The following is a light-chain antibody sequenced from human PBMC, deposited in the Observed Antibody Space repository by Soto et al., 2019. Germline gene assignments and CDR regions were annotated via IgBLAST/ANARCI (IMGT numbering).Light chain of an antibody. J-gene: IGLJ1*01. CDR1: SSDVGTYNF. CDR3: CSYVGSYTSYV. V-gene: IGLV2-11*01. Sequence: QSMLTQPRSVSGSPGQSVTISCTGTSSDVGTYNFVSWYQQHPGKAPKFMIYDVTKRPSGVPDRFSGSKSGNTASLTISGLQAEDEADYYCCSYVGSYTSYVFGTGTKLTVL. CDR2: DVT.